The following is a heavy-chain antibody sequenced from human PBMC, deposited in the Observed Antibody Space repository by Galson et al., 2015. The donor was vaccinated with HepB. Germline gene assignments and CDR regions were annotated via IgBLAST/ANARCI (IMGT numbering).Heavy chain of an antibody. CDR3: AKDKDSSSWYYLDY. D-gene: IGHD6-13*01. Sequence: SLRLSCAASGFSFSSYAMSWVRQAPGKGLEWVSTMSGSGGSTYYADSVKGRFTISRDNSKNTLFLQMNSLRAEDTAVYYCAKDKDSSSWYYLDYWGQGTLVTVSS. CDR2: MSGSGGST. CDR1: GFSFSSYA. J-gene: IGHJ4*02. V-gene: IGHV3-23*01.